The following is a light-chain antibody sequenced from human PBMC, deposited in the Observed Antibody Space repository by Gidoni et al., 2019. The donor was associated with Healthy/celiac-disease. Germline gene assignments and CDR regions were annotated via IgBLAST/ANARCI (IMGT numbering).Light chain of an antibody. J-gene: IGKJ4*01. Sequence: EIVLTQSPGTLSLSPGERATLSCTASQSVSSSYLAWYQQKPGQAPRLLIYGASSGSGTDFTLTISRLEPEDFAVYYCQQYGSSPTLTFGGGTKVEIK. CDR1: QSVSSSY. CDR3: QQYGSSPTLT. CDR2: GAS. V-gene: IGKV3-20*01.